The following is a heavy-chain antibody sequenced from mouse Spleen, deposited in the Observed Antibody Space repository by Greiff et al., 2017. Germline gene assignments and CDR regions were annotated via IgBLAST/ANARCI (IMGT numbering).Heavy chain of an antibody. D-gene: IGHD2-4*01. CDR1: GYTFTDYY. J-gene: IGHJ4*01. V-gene: IGHV1-19*01. CDR2: INPYNGGT. CDR3: ARGDYDDAMDY. Sequence: EVQLQQSGPVLVKPGASVKMSCKASGYTFTDYYMNWVKQSHGKSLEWIGVINPYNGGTGYNQKFKSKATLTVDNSSSTAYMELRSLTSEDSAVYYCARGDYDDAMDYWGQGTSVTVSS.